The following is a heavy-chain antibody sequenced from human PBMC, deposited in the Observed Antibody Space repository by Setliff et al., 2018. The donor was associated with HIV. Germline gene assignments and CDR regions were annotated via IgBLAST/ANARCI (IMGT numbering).Heavy chain of an antibody. Sequence: PSETLSLTCAVSGVSISSDSHSWAWIRQPPGKGLEWIGSMSYSGRTFDNPSLRSRLNMSMDASKNHFSLRLPSVTAADTAVYYCVRDWGFDYWGQGTLVTV. V-gene: IGHV4-39*07. CDR1: GVSISSDSHS. J-gene: IGHJ4*02. CDR3: VRDWGFDY. CDR2: MSYSGRT. D-gene: IGHD7-27*01.